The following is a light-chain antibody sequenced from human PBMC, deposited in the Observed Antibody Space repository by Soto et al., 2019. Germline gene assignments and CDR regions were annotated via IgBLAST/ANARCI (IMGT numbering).Light chain of an antibody. CDR2: DVS. Sequence: QSALTQPASVSGSPGQSITISCTGTNSDVGGYNYVSWYQQHPGKAPKLLICDVSIRPSGVSNRFSGSKSGNTASLTISGLQAEDEADYYCSSYRSSSTPYVFGTGTKLTVL. CDR1: NSDVGGYNY. V-gene: IGLV2-14*03. J-gene: IGLJ1*01. CDR3: SSYRSSSTPYV.